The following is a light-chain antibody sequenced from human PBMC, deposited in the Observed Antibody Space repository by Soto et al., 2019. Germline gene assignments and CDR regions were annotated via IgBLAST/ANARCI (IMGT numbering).Light chain of an antibody. CDR1: QSISSY. CDR3: QQSYSTPRT. CDR2: AAS. Sequence: DIQMTQSPSSLSASVGDRVTITCRASQSISSYLNWYQQKPGKAPKLLLYAASSLQSGVPSRFSGSGSGTDFTLTISSLQPEDFAPYYCQQSYSTPRTFGQGTKLEIK. J-gene: IGKJ2*01. V-gene: IGKV1-39*01.